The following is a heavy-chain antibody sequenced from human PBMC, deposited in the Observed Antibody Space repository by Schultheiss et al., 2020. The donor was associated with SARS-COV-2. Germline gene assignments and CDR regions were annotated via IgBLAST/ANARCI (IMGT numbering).Heavy chain of an antibody. CDR3: AKDGEDYGDPQISSYYYYMDV. CDR2: IYYSGST. Sequence: SETLSLTCTVSGGSISSSSYYWGWIRQPPGKGLEWIGSIYYSGSTNYNPSLKSRVTISVDTSKNQFSLKLTSVTAADTAVYYCAKDGEDYGDPQISSYYYYMDVWGKGTTVTVSS. CDR1: GGSISSSSYY. J-gene: IGHJ6*03. D-gene: IGHD4-17*01. V-gene: IGHV4-39*07.